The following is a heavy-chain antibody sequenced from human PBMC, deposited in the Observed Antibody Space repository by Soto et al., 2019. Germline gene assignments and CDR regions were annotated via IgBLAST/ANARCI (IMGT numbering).Heavy chain of an antibody. Sequence: SETLSLTCTVSGGSISSGNYYWSWIRQHPGKGLEWIGYIHYSGSSYYNPPLKSRVTISVDMSENQFSLRVNSVTAADTAVYFCARVFQARSYLNDGFDIWGQGTMVTVSS. CDR2: IHYSGSS. CDR1: GGSISSGNYY. V-gene: IGHV4-31*03. J-gene: IGHJ3*02. CDR3: ARVFQARSYLNDGFDI. D-gene: IGHD1-26*01.